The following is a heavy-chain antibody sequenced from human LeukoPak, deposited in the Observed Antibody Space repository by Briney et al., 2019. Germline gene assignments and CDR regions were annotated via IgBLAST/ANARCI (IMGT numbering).Heavy chain of an antibody. J-gene: IGHJ5*02. CDR3: ASGLLFCWFDL. Sequence: SSETLSLTCTVSGCSISSGGYYWSWIRQHPGKGLEWIGYIYCSGSTYYNPSIETRITISVATSKNQFSLKLSSVTAAATAVSYCASGLLFCWFDLWGQGTLVTVSS. CDR2: IYCSGST. V-gene: IGHV4-31*03. D-gene: IGHD2-21*02. CDR1: GCSISSGGYY.